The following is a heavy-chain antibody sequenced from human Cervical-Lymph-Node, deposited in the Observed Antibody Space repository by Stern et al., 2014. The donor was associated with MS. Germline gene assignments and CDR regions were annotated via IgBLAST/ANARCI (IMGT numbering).Heavy chain of an antibody. CDR3: AHEVVAATGDAFDI. Sequence: QITLKESGPTLVKPTQTLTLTCTFSGFSLSTSGVGVGWIRQPPGKALEWLAPIYWDDDKRYSPSLKSRLTITKDTSKNQVVLTMTNMDPVDTATYYCAHEVVAATGDAFDIWGQGTMVTVSS. V-gene: IGHV2-5*02. D-gene: IGHD2-15*01. J-gene: IGHJ3*02. CDR2: IYWDDDK. CDR1: GFSLSTSGVG.